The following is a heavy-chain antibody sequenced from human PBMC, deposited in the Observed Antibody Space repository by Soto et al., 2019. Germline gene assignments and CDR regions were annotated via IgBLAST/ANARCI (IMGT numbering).Heavy chain of an antibody. D-gene: IGHD6-6*01. V-gene: IGHV1-69*13. J-gene: IGHJ6*02. Sequence: SVKVSCKASGCTFSSYAISWVRQAPGQGLEWMGGIIPIFGTANYAQKFQGRVTITADESTSTAYMELSSLRSEDTAVYYCARSAPAGQLVFWGLYYYGMEVWGQGTTVTVSS. CDR1: GCTFSSYA. CDR2: IIPIFGTA. CDR3: ARSAPAGQLVFWGLYYYGMEV.